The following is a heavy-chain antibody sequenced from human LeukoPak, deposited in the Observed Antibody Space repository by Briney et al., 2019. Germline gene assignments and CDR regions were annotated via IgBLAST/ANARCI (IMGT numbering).Heavy chain of an antibody. J-gene: IGHJ4*02. CDR3: ARDTAGGSDY. CDR1: GFTLSSYW. CDR2: IKQDGSEK. V-gene: IGHV3-7*01. Sequence: GGSLRLSCAVSGFTLSSYWMSWVRQAPGKGLEWVANIKQDGSEKYYGDSVKGRFTISRDNAKKTLYLRMNSLRVEDTAVYFCARDTAGGSDYWGQGTLVTVSS. D-gene: IGHD3-16*01.